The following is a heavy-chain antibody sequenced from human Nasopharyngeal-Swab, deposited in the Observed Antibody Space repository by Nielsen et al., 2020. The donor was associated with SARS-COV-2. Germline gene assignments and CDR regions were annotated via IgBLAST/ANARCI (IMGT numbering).Heavy chain of an antibody. CDR2: INAGNGNT. CDR3: AVGKIAAGDYYYYYDMDV. D-gene: IGHD6-13*01. J-gene: IGHJ6*02. Sequence: ASVKVSCNASGYTFTSYAMHWVRQAPGQRLEWMGWINAGNGNTKYSQKFQGRVTITRDTSASKAYMELSRLRSEDTAVYYCAVGKIAAGDYYYYYDMDVWGQGTTVIVSS. V-gene: IGHV1-3*01. CDR1: GYTFTSYA.